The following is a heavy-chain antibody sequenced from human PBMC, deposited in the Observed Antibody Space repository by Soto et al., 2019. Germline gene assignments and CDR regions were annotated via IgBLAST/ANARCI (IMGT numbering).Heavy chain of an antibody. D-gene: IGHD3-22*01. CDR1: GGTFSSYA. J-gene: IGHJ4*02. V-gene: IGHV1-69*13. CDR3: ARRATYYYDSSGYYHEPFDY. Sequence: SVKVSCKASGGTFSSYAISWVRQAPGQGLEWMGGIIPIFGTANYAQKFQGRVTITADESTSTAYMELRSLRSDDTAVYYCARRATYYYDSSGYYHEPFDYWGQGTLVTVSS. CDR2: IIPIFGTA.